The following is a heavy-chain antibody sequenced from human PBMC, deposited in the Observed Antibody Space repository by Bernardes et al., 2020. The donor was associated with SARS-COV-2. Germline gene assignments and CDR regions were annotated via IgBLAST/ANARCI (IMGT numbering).Heavy chain of an antibody. Sequence: ASVKVSCKASGYTFTSYDINWVRQATGQGLEWMGWMNPNSGNTGYAQKFQGRVTMTRNTSISTAYMELSSLRSEDTAVYYCARVGCSSTSCYADYYYGMDVWGQGTTVTVSS. V-gene: IGHV1-8*01. CDR2: MNPNSGNT. CDR1: GYTFTSYD. J-gene: IGHJ6*02. CDR3: ARVGCSSTSCYADYYYGMDV. D-gene: IGHD2-2*01.